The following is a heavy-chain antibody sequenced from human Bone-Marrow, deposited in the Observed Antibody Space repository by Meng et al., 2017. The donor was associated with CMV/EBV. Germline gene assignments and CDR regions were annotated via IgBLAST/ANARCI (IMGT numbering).Heavy chain of an antibody. J-gene: IGHJ5*02. CDR3: ARDQLLSDLEHAPWFDP. Sequence: ASVKVSCRASGYTFTSYDINWVRQATGQGLEWMGWMNPNSGNTGYAQKFQGRVTITADKSTSTAYMELSSLRSEDTAVYYCARDQLLSDLEHAPWFDPWGQGTLVTVSS. CDR1: GYTFTSYD. CDR2: MNPNSGNT. D-gene: IGHD2-2*01. V-gene: IGHV1-8*03.